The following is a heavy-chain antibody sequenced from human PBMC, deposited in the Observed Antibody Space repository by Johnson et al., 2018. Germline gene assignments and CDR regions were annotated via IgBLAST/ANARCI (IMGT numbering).Heavy chain of an antibody. CDR3: ARDRVAASYYYYYMDV. Sequence: VQLLETGGGVVQPGRSLRLSCAASGFTFSSYAMHWVRQAPGKGLEWVAVISYEGSNKYYADPVKGRFTMSKDNSKNTLYMQMNNRRAEDTAGYYWARDRVAASYYYYYMDVWGKWTTVTVSS. V-gene: IGHV3-30-3*01. CDR1: GFTFSSYA. D-gene: IGHD2-15*01. J-gene: IGHJ6*03. CDR2: ISYEGSNK.